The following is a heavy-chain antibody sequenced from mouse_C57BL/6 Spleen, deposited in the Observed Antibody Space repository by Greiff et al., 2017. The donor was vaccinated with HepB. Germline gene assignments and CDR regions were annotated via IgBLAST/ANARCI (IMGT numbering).Heavy chain of an antibody. D-gene: IGHD1-1*01. CDR3: ARYLITTVVATGYFDV. Sequence: VQLQQPGAELVKPGASVKMSCKASGYTFTSYWITWVKQRPGQGLEWIGDIYPGSGSTNYNEKFKSKATLTVDTSSSTAYMQLSSLTSEDSAVYYCARYLITTVVATGYFDVWGTGTTVTVSS. V-gene: IGHV1-55*01. CDR1: GYTFTSYW. CDR2: IYPGSGST. J-gene: IGHJ1*03.